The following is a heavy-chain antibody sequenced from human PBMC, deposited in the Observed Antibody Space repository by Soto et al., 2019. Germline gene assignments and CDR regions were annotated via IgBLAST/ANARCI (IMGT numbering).Heavy chain of an antibody. V-gene: IGHV3-23*01. CDR2: ISGGGGST. Sequence: VQLLESGGGLVQPGGSLRLSCAASGFTFSSYAMSWVRQAPGKGLEWVSAISGGGGSTYNADSVKGRFTISRDNSKNTLYLQMNSLRAGDTAVYYCARPNLYCSSTSCYDYWGQGTLVTVSS. D-gene: IGHD2-2*01. CDR3: ARPNLYCSSTSCYDY. CDR1: GFTFSSYA. J-gene: IGHJ4*02.